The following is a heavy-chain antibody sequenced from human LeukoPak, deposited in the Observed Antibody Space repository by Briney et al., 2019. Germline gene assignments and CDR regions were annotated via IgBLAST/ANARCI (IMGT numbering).Heavy chain of an antibody. CDR2: ISGSGGST. V-gene: IGHV3-23*01. CDR3: AKGRAWIWNWFDP. CDR1: GFTFSSYA. J-gene: IGHJ5*02. D-gene: IGHD5-12*01. Sequence: PGGSLRLSCAAPGFTFSSYAMSWVRQAPGKGLEWVSAISGSGGSTYYADSVEGRFTISRDNSKNTLYLQMNSLRAEDTAVYYCAKGRAWIWNWFDPWGQGTLVTVSS.